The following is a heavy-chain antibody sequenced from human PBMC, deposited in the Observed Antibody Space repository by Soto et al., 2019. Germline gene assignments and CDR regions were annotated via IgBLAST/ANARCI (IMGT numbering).Heavy chain of an antibody. V-gene: IGHV4-39*02. CDR3: AATFRFMTTVTTLPWVFDY. CDR1: GGSISSSSYY. D-gene: IGHD4-17*01. J-gene: IGHJ4*02. CDR2: IYYSGST. Sequence: QLQLQESGPGLVKPSETLSLTCTVSGGSISSSSYYWGWIRQPPGKGLEWIGSIYYSGSTYYNPSLKSRVTISVDTSQNHFSLMLISVTATDTAVYYCAATFRFMTTVTTLPWVFDYWGQGTLVTVSS.